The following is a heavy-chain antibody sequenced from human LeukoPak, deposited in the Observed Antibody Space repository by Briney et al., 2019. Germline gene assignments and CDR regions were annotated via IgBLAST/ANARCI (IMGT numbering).Heavy chain of an antibody. D-gene: IGHD6-19*01. CDR3: ARDSALAQAVMFDY. V-gene: IGHV4-38-2*02. CDR2: IDHSGST. CDR1: GYSISSGYY. Sequence: SETLSLTCTVSGYSISSGYYWGWIRQPPGKGLEWTGSIDHSGSTYYNPSLKSRITISVDTSKNQFSLKLSSVTAAGTAVYYCARDSALAQAVMFDYWDQGTLVTVSS. J-gene: IGHJ4*02.